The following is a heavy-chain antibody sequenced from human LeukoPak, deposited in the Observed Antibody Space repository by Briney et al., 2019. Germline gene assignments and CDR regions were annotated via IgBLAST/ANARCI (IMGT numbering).Heavy chain of an antibody. V-gene: IGHV3-7*01. CDR2: IKEDGSEK. CDR3: ARDRTGNDY. CDR1: GFTFSNFW. J-gene: IGHJ4*02. Sequence: PGGSLRLSCVTSGFTFSNFWMSWVRQAPGKGLEWVANIKEDGSEKYYVDSVRGRFTISRDNAKNSLSLQMNSLRAEDTAVYYCARDRTGNDYWGQGALVTVSS. D-gene: IGHD1-1*01.